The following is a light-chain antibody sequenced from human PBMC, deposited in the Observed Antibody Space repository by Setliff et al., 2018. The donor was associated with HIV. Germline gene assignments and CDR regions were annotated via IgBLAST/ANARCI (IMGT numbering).Light chain of an antibody. J-gene: IGLJ3*02. CDR1: SSNIESNT. CDR3: ATWDDSLNVWV. Sequence: VLTQPPSASGTPGQRVTISCSGSSSNIESNTVNWYQQFPGTAPKLLIYSSDQRPSGVPDRFSGSKSGTSASLAISGLQSEDEADYYCATWDDSLNVWVFGGGTQLTVL. V-gene: IGLV1-44*01. CDR2: SSD.